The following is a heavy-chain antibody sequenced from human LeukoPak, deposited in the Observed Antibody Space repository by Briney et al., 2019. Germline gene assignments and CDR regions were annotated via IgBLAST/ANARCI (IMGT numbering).Heavy chain of an antibody. CDR3: ARAASADFWSGYAMDV. V-gene: IGHV4-59*01. D-gene: IGHD3-3*01. CDR2: IYYSGST. CDR1: GGSISGYY. Sequence: SETLSLTCTVSGGSISGYYWSWIRQPPGKGLEWIGYIYYSGSTNYNPSLKSRVTISVDTSKNQFSLKLSSVTAADTAVYYCARAASADFWSGYAMDVWGKGTTVTVSS. J-gene: IGHJ6*03.